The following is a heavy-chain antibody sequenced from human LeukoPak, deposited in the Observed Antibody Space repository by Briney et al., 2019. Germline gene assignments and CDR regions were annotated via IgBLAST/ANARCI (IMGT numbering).Heavy chain of an antibody. D-gene: IGHD2-15*01. V-gene: IGHV7-4-1*01. CDR3: ARVGGGGYCSDGTCYPTY. J-gene: IGHJ4*02. CDR2: INTNTGNP. CDR1: GYTFTNFA. Sequence: ASVKVSCKASGYTFTNFAMNWVRQAPGQELEWMGWINTNTGNPTYARDFTGRFVFSLDTSVRTAYLQIDSLRPEDTAVYYCARVGGGGYCSDGTCYPTYWGQGTLVTVSS.